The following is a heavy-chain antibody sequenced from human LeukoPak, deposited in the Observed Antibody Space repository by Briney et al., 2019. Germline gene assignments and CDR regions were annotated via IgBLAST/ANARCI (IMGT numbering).Heavy chain of an antibody. CDR1: GFTFSSYE. Sequence: GWSLRLSCAASGFTFSSYEMNWVRQAPGKGLEWVSYISSSGSTIYYADSVKGRFTISRDNAKNSLYLQMNSLRAEDTAVYYCARDISSSWDQDYYYYGMDVWGQGTTVAVSS. J-gene: IGHJ6*02. CDR3: ARDISSSWDQDYYYYGMDV. CDR2: ISSSGSTI. D-gene: IGHD6-13*01. V-gene: IGHV3-48*03.